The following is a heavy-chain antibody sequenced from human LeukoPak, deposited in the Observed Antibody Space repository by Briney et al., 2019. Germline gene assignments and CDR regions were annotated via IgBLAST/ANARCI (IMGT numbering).Heavy chain of an antibody. J-gene: IGHJ3*02. D-gene: IGHD5-12*01. CDR1: GFTFSSYS. V-gene: IGHV3-21*01. CDR3: AREVAPTGDAFDI. Sequence: GGSLRLSCAASGFTFSSYSMNWVRQAPGKGLEWVSSISSSSSYIYYADSVKGRFTISRDNAKNSLYLQMNSLRAEDTAVYYCAREVAPTGDAFDIWGQGTMGTVSS. CDR2: ISSSSSYI.